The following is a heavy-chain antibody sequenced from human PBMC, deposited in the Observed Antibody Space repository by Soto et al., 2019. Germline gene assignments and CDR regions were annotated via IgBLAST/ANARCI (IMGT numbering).Heavy chain of an antibody. CDR2: IYYSGST. D-gene: IGHD6-19*01. CDR1: GGSISRYY. J-gene: IGHJ4*02. CDR3: ARDRSKSSGFDY. Sequence: SETLSLTCTVSGGSISRYYWSWIRQPPGKGLEWIGYIYYSGSTNYNPSLRSRVTISVDTSKNQFSLKLSSVTAADTAVYYCARDRSKSSGFDYWGQGTLVTVSS. V-gene: IGHV4-59*01.